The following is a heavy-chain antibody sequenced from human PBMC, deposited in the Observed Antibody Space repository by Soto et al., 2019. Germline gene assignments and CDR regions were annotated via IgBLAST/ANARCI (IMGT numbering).Heavy chain of an antibody. V-gene: IGHV1-18*01. J-gene: IGHJ4*02. CDR3: ARLEWSSLLWFGELLPPPAGFDY. CDR1: GYTFTSYG. Sequence: GASVKVSCKASGYTFTSYGISWVRQAPGQGLEWMGWISAYNGNTNYAQKLQGRVTMTTDTSTSTAYMELRSLRSDDTAVYYCARLEWSSLLWFGELLPPPAGFDYWGQGTLVTVSS. CDR2: ISAYNGNT. D-gene: IGHD3-10*01.